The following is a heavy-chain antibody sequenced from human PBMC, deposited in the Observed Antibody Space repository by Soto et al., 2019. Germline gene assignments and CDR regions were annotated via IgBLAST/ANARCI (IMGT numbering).Heavy chain of an antibody. J-gene: IGHJ1*01. D-gene: IGHD6-19*01. CDR1: GFTFSSYG. CDR2: ISYDGSNK. Sequence: QVQLVESGGGVVQPGRSLRLSCAASGFTFSSYGMQWVRQAPCKGLEWVAVISYDGSNKYYADSVKGRFTISRDNSKNTLYLQMNSLRAEDTAVYYCAKDHRAIAVAGTIQHWGQGTLVTVSS. CDR3: AKDHRAIAVAGTIQH. V-gene: IGHV3-30*18.